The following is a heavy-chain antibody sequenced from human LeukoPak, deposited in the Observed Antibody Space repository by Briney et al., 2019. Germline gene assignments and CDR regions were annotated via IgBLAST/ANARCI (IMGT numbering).Heavy chain of an antibody. V-gene: IGHV1-2*04. D-gene: IGHD6-13*01. J-gene: IGHJ5*02. CDR3: ARSAGYSSSWYGNWFDP. CDR1: GYTFTGYY. CDR2: INPNSGGT. Sequence: ASVKVSCKASGYTFTGYYMHWVRQAPGQGLEWMGWINPNSGGTNYAQKFQGWVTMTRDTSISTAYMELSRLRSDDTAVYYCARSAGYSSSWYGNWFDPWGQGTLVTVSS.